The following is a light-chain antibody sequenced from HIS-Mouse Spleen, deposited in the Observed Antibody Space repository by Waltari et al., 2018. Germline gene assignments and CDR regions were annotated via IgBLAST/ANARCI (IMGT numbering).Light chain of an antibody. J-gene: IGKJ4*01. Sequence: DIVMTQSPDSLAVSLGERATINCKSSQSVLYSSNNKNYLTWYQQNPGQPPKLLLYWASTREAGVPDRFSGRGSGTDFNLTISSLQAEDVAVYYCQQYYSTPRLTFGGGTKVEIK. V-gene: IGKV4-1*01. CDR3: QQYYSTPRLT. CDR1: QSVLYSSNNKNY. CDR2: WAS.